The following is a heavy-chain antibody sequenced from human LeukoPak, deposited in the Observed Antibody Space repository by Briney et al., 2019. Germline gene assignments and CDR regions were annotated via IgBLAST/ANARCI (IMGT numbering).Heavy chain of an antibody. Sequence: SVKVSCKASGGTFSSYAISWVRQAPGQGLEWMGGFIPIFGTANYAQKFQGRVTITADESTSTAYMELSSLRSEDTAVYYCARDAGYSGYDAMYYFDYWGQGTLVTVSS. CDR2: FIPIFGTA. CDR3: ARDAGYSGYDAMYYFDY. V-gene: IGHV1-69*13. CDR1: GGTFSSYA. J-gene: IGHJ4*02. D-gene: IGHD5-12*01.